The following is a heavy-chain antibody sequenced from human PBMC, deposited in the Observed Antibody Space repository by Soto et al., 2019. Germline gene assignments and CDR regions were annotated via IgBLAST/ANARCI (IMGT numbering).Heavy chain of an antibody. CDR2: IYYSGST. D-gene: IGHD3-22*01. V-gene: IGHV4-59*12. CDR1: GGSISSYY. Sequence: SETLSLTCTVSGGSISSYYWSWIRQPPGKGLEWIGYIYYSGSTNYNPSLKSRVTISVDTSKNQFSLKLSSVTAADTAVYYCATEARGSGYDFSYYDSSAFDYWGQGTLVTVSS. J-gene: IGHJ4*02. CDR3: ATEARGSGYDFSYYDSSAFDY.